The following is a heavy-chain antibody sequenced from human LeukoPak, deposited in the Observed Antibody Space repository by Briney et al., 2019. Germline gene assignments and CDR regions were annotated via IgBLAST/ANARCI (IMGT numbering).Heavy chain of an antibody. CDR2: IRSKANSYAT. D-gene: IGHD2-21*02. V-gene: IGHV3-73*01. J-gene: IGHJ6*03. CDR3: THYVVVTATPTHYYYYMDV. Sequence: GGSLRLSCAASGFTFSGSAMHWVRQASGKGLEWVGRIRSKANSYATAYAASVKGRFTISRDDSKNTAYLQMNSLKTEDTAVYYCTHYVVVTATPTHYYYYMDVWGKGTAVTVSS. CDR1: GFTFSGSA.